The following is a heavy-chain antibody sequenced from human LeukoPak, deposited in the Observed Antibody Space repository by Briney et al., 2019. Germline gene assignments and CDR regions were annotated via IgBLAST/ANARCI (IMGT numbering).Heavy chain of an antibody. CDR3: AKRGPGDPYYFDY. J-gene: IGHJ4*02. V-gene: IGHV3-30*02. CDR2: IRYDGSNK. D-gene: IGHD4-17*01. CDR1: GFTFSSYG. Sequence: PGGSLRLSCAASGFTFSSYGMHWVRQAPGKGLEWVAFIRYDGSNKYYADSVKGRFTISRDNSKNTLYLQMNSLRAEDTAVYYCAKRGPGDPYYFDYWGQGTLVTVSS.